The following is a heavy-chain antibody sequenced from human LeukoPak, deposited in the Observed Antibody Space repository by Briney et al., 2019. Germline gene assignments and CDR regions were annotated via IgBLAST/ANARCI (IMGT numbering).Heavy chain of an antibody. CDR3: ARTTYYYDSSGLDY. Sequence: GGSLRLSYAASGFTFSNYWMSWVRQAPGKGLEWVGNIKQDGSEKYYVDSVKGRFTISRDNARNSLYLQMNSLRAEDTAVYYCARTTYYYDSSGLDYWGQGTLVTVSS. J-gene: IGHJ4*02. D-gene: IGHD3-22*01. CDR1: GFTFSNYW. CDR2: IKQDGSEK. V-gene: IGHV3-7*01.